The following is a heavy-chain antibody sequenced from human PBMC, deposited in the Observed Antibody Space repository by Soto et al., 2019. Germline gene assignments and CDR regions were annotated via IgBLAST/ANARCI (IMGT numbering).Heavy chain of an antibody. Sequence: SETLSLTCTVSGGSISSGGYYWSWIRQHPGKGLEWIGYIYYSGSTYYNPSLKSRVTISVDTSKNQFSLKLSSVTAAGTAVYFCARVKVAATQNPNWFDPWGQGTLVTVSS. J-gene: IGHJ5*02. CDR3: ARVKVAATQNPNWFDP. D-gene: IGHD2-15*01. CDR1: GGSISSGGYY. CDR2: IYYSGST. V-gene: IGHV4-31*03.